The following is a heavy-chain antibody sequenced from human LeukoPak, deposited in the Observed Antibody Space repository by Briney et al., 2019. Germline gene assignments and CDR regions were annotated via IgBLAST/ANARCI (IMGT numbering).Heavy chain of an antibody. D-gene: IGHD6-13*01. CDR2: NYYIGST. J-gene: IGHJ3*02. CDR3: ARLENSSSWPYPVDAFDI. Sequence: SETLSLTCTLSGGSISSYYWSCIRQPPREGLEWIGYNYYIGSTNYNPSLKSRVTISVDTSKNQFSLKLSSVTAADTAVYYCARLENSSSWPYPVDAFDIWGQGTMVTVPS. CDR1: GGSISSYY. V-gene: IGHV4-59*08.